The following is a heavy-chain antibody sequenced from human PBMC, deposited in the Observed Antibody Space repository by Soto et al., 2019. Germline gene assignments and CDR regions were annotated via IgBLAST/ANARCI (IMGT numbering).Heavy chain of an antibody. J-gene: IGHJ4*02. Sequence: EVQLVQSGAEVKKPGATVKISCKVSGYTFTDYYIHWVQQAPGKGLEWMGLVDPEDGETIYAEKFQGRVTITADTSTDTAFIELSSLRSEDTAVYYCTTLTRSTGAIFDYWGQGTLVTVSS. CDR1: GYTFTDYY. CDR2: VDPEDGET. V-gene: IGHV1-69-2*01. CDR3: TTLTRSTGAIFDY. D-gene: IGHD4-4*01.